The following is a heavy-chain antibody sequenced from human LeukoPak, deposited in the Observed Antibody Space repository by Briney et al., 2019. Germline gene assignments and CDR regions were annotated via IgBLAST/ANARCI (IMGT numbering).Heavy chain of an antibody. CDR2: IIPIFGTA. CDR1: GGTFSSYA. Sequence: VASVKVSCTASGGTFSSYAISWVRQAPGQGLEWMGGIIPIFGTANYAQKFQGRVTITADESTSTAYMELSSLRSEDTAVYYCASSYHPVTTTAQFDYWGQGTLVTVSS. CDR3: ASSYHPVTTTAQFDY. J-gene: IGHJ4*02. V-gene: IGHV1-69*13. D-gene: IGHD4-17*01.